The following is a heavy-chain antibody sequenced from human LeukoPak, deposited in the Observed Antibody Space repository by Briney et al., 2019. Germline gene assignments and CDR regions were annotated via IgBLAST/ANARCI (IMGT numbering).Heavy chain of an antibody. J-gene: IGHJ4*02. Sequence: GGSLRLSCAASGFTFSSYSMNWVRQAPGKGLEWVSSISSSSSYIYYADSVKGRFTISRDNAKDSLYLQMNSLRAEDTAVYYCARGSIAAPFDYWGQGTLVTVSS. V-gene: IGHV3-21*01. CDR2: ISSSSSYI. D-gene: IGHD6-6*01. CDR3: ARGSIAAPFDY. CDR1: GFTFSSYS.